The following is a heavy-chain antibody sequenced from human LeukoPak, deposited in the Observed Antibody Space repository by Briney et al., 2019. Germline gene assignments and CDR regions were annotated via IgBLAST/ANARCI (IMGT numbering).Heavy chain of an antibody. CDR1: GFTFSSYW. D-gene: IGHD5-12*01. CDR3: ARAGGYGSPFDY. CDR2: IKQDGSEA. J-gene: IGHJ4*02. Sequence: GGSLRLSCAASGFTFSSYWMTWVRQAPGKGLEWVANIKQDGSEAYYVDSVKGRFTVSRDNSKNTLYLQMNSLRAEDTAVYYCARAGGYGSPFDYWGQGTLVTVSS. V-gene: IGHV3-7*03.